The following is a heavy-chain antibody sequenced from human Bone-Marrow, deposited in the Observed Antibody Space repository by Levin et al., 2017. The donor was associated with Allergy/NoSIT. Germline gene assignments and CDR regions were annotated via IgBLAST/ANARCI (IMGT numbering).Heavy chain of an antibody. D-gene: IGHD6-13*01. V-gene: IGHV3-23*01. CDR1: GFRFNDYA. Sequence: GGSMRLSCAASGFRFNDYAMSWVRQAPGKGLEWVSAISGSGGPTYYADSVKGRFTLSRDNSKNTIYLQMNSLSAEDTAVYFCAKDRGKGAASRPTSWGQGTLVTVSS. J-gene: IGHJ5*02. CDR3: AKDRGKGAASRPTS. CDR2: ISGSGGPT.